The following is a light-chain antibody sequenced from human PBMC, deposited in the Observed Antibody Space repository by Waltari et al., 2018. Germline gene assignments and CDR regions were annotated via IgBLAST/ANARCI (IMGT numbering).Light chain of an antibody. CDR1: TSNIGNNY. CDR2: EKK. J-gene: IGLJ2*01. CDR3: GTWDSSLTAGV. V-gene: IGLV1-51*02. Sequence: QSVLTQPPSVSAAPGQRVTISCSGSTSNIGNNYVSWYQQLPGTAPKLLIYEKKKRPSGISDRSSGSKSGTSATLGITGLQTGDEADYYCGTWDSSLTAGVFGGGTKLTVL.